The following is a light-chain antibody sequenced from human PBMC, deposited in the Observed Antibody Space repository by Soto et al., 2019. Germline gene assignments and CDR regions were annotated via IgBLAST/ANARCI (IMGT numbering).Light chain of an antibody. J-gene: IGKJ1*01. CDR2: GAS. CDR1: QSVSSN. Sequence: IVMTQSPTTLSVSPGRRSTLPCRASQSVSSNLAWYQQKPGQAPRIIIYGASTRATGIPARFSGSGYGTEFNLTISSLQSEDFAVYYCQQHNNWPLTFGQGTKVDIK. V-gene: IGKV3-15*01. CDR3: QQHNNWPLT.